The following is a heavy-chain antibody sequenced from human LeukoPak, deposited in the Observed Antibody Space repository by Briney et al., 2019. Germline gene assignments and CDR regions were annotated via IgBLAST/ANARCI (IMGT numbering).Heavy chain of an antibody. V-gene: IGHV1-69*04. CDR1: GGTFSSYG. J-gene: IGHJ6*02. CDR2: IIPILGVA. D-gene: IGHD3-3*01. CDR3: ARGFGVGPFKTYYYGMDV. Sequence: SVKVSCKGSGGTFSSYGISWVRQAPGQGLEWVGRIIPILGVANYAQKFQGRVTITADKSTSTAYMELSSLRSADTAVYYCARGFGVGPFKTYYYGMDVCGQATTVTAS.